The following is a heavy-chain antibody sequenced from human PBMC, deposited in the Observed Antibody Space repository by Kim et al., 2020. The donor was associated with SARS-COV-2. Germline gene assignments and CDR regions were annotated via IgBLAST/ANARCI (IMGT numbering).Heavy chain of an antibody. CDR2: IKQDGSEK. V-gene: IGHV3-7*03. CDR3: ARDFRYSSSWPLGDY. Sequence: GGSLRLSCAASGFTFSSYWMSWVRQAPGKGLEWVANIKQDGSEKYYVDSVKGRFTISRDNAKNSLYLQMNSLRAEDTAVYYCARDFRYSSSWPLGDYWGQGTLVTVSS. D-gene: IGHD6-13*01. J-gene: IGHJ4*02. CDR1: GFTFSSYW.